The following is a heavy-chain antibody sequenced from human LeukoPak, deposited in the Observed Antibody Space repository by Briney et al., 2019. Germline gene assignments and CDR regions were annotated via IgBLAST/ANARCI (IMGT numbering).Heavy chain of an antibody. CDR1: GCSISSYY. D-gene: IGHD2-21*02. V-gene: IGHV4-59*01. CDR2: IYYSGST. Sequence: PSETLSLTCTVSGCSISSYYWSWIRQPPGQGLEWIGYIYYSGSTTYNPSLKSRVTISVDTSKNQFSLKLSSVTAADMAVYYCARDLGCGGDCYAFDIWGQGTMVTVSS. CDR3: ARDLGCGGDCYAFDI. J-gene: IGHJ3*02.